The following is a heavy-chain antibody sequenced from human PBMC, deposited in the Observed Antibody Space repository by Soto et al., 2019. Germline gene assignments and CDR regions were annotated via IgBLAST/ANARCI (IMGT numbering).Heavy chain of an antibody. Sequence: SDTLSLTCTVSGGSVSRGSYFWSWIRQPPGKGLEWIGHIDYSGSTNYNPSLKSRVTISVDTSKNQFSLKLSSVTAADTAVYYCARTSRFDYWGQGTLVTVSS. J-gene: IGHJ4*02. CDR1: GGSVSRGSYF. CDR2: IDYSGST. D-gene: IGHD6-6*01. CDR3: ARTSRFDY. V-gene: IGHV4-61*01.